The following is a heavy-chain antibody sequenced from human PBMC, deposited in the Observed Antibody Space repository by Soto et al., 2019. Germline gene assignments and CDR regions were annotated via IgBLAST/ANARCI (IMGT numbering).Heavy chain of an antibody. D-gene: IGHD1-26*01. CDR2: TYYRSKWYN. CDR1: GDSVSSSSVT. CDR3: VRLIGNSWLDF. J-gene: IGHJ5*01. Sequence: PSQTLSLTCAISGDSVSSSSVTWNWIRQSPSRGLEWLGRTYYRSKWYNDYAESVKSRITINPDTSKNQFSLHLNSVTPEDTAVYYCVRLIGNSWLDFWGRGTLVTVSS. V-gene: IGHV6-1*01.